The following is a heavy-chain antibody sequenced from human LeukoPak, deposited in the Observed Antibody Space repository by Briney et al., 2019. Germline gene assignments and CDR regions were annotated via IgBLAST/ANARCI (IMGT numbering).Heavy chain of an antibody. V-gene: IGHV4-34*01. CDR3: ARGGPYDSSGYYPYYFDY. CDR1: GGSFSAHY. Sequence: PSETLSLTCAVYGGSFSAHYWTWIRQPPGKGLEWIGEINHSGSTNYNPSLKSRVTISVDTSKNQFSLNLSSVTAADTAVYYCARGGPYDSSGYYPYYFDYWGQGTLVTVSS. CDR2: INHSGST. J-gene: IGHJ4*02. D-gene: IGHD3-22*01.